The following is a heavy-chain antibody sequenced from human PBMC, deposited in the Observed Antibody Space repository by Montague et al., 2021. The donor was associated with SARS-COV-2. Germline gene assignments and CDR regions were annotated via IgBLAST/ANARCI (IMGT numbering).Heavy chain of an antibody. CDR2: INHSGSS. CDR1: GGSISSYY. D-gene: IGHD2-21*02. Sequence: SETLSLTCAVSGGSISSYYWSWIRQPPGKGLEWIAEINHSGSSNYNPSLKSRVTISVDTSKNQFSLKLNSVTVADTAVYYCARLAYCGSDCFPGWEIFIDSWGQGTLVTVSS. J-gene: IGHJ4*02. V-gene: IGHV4-34*01. CDR3: ARLAYCGSDCFPGWEIFIDS.